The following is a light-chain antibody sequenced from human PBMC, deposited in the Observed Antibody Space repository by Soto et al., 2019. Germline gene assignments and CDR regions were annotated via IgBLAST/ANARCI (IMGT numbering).Light chain of an antibody. CDR1: QGFNSY. CDR2: KAS. CDR3: QHYNSYSEA. V-gene: IGKV1-5*03. J-gene: IGKJ1*01. Sequence: IQLTQSPSSLSASVGDRVTITCRASQGFNSYLAWYQQKPGKAPKLLIYKASTLKSGVPSRFSGSGSGTEFTLTISSLQPDDFATYYCQHYNSYSEAFGQGTKVDIK.